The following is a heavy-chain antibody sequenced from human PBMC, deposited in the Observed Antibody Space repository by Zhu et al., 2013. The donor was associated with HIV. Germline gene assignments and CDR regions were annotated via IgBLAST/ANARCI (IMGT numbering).Heavy chain of an antibody. V-gene: IGHV1-2*02. CDR2: IDPKSGDT. Sequence: QVQLVQSGTEVKMPGASVTVSCKGARYTFTAYYIHWVRQAPGEGLEWMGCIDPKSGDTKYSQKFDGRVIMTRDTSITTAYMELHSLRSDDTALYFCARWEVPITPNARYYVDFWGKGTPVTVST. J-gene: IGHJ6*04. CDR1: RYTFTAYY. D-gene: IGHD1-26*01. CDR3: ARWEVPITPNARYYVDF.